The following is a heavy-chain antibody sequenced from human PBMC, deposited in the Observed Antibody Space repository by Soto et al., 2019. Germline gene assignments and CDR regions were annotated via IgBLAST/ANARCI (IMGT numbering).Heavy chain of an antibody. CDR2: INHSGST. Sequence: QVQLQQWGAGLLKPSETLSLTCAVYGGSFSGYYWSWIRQPPGKGLEWIGEINHSGSTNYNPSLKSRVTISVDTSKNQFSLKLSSVTAADTAVYYCARGGGYCSGGSCRTEFDYWGQGTLVTVSS. D-gene: IGHD2-15*01. J-gene: IGHJ4*02. CDR1: GGSFSGYY. V-gene: IGHV4-34*01. CDR3: ARGGGYCSGGSCRTEFDY.